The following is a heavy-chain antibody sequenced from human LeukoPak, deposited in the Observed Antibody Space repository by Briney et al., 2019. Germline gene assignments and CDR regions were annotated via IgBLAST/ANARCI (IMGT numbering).Heavy chain of an antibody. Sequence: GESLKISCKGSGYSFTSYWIGWVRQMPGKGLEWMGIIYPGDSDTRYSPSFQGQVTISADKSVSTAYLQWSSLKASDTAMYYCASRLRYFDWGFDYWGQGTLVTVSS. D-gene: IGHD3-9*01. CDR1: GYSFTSYW. J-gene: IGHJ4*02. CDR2: IYPGDSDT. CDR3: ASRLRYFDWGFDY. V-gene: IGHV5-51*01.